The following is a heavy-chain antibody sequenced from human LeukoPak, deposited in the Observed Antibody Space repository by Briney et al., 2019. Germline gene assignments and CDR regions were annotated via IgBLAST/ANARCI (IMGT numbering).Heavy chain of an antibody. CDR3: ARSYYEYYYDSSGYYRPYFDY. J-gene: IGHJ4*02. V-gene: IGHV3-21*01. D-gene: IGHD3-22*01. CDR1: GFTFSSYS. Sequence: GGSLRLSCAASGFTFSSYSMNWVRQAPGKGLEWVSSISSSSSYIYYADSVKGRFTISRDNSKNTLYLQMNSLRAEDTAVYYCARSYYEYYYDSSGYYRPYFDYWGQGTLVTVSS. CDR2: ISSSSSYI.